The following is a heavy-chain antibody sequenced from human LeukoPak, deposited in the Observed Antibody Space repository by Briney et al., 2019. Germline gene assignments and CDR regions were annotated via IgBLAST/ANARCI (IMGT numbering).Heavy chain of an antibody. D-gene: IGHD3-3*01. CDR3: AKDHYWSIDY. Sequence: GGSLRLSCAASGFTFSSYAMHWVRQAPGKGLEWVAIISYDGSNKYYADSVKGRFTISRDNSKNTLYLEMNSLRAEDTAVYYCAKDHYWSIDYWGRGTLVTVSS. J-gene: IGHJ4*02. V-gene: IGHV3-30-3*01. CDR2: ISYDGSNK. CDR1: GFTFSSYA.